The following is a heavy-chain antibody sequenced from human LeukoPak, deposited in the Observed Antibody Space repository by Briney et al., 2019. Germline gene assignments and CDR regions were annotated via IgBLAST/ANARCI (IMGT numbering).Heavy chain of an antibody. J-gene: IGHJ4*02. CDR1: GFTFSSYG. Sequence: PGGSLRLSCAASGFTFSSYGMHWVRQAPGKGLEWVAVISYDGSNKYYADSVKGRFTISRDNSKNTLYLQMNSLRAEDTAVYYCARGEGYYYDSSGYYWAYWGQGTLVTVSS. D-gene: IGHD3-22*01. CDR2: ISYDGSNK. V-gene: IGHV3-30*03. CDR3: ARGEGYYYDSSGYYWAY.